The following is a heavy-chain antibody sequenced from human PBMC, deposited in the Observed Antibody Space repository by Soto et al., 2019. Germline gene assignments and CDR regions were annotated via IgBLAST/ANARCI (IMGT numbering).Heavy chain of an antibody. D-gene: IGHD7-27*01. CDR3: ATDSWGPEV. CDR2: IWRDGHSQ. CDR1: GFSFSSYN. Sequence: QVQLVESGGGVVQPGRSLRLSCAASGFSFSSYNMHWVRQAPGKGLEWVTFIWRDGHSQSHADSVKGRFTVSRENSKNTLYLQMDSLRGEDTAVYYCATDSWGPEVWGQGTTVTVSS. V-gene: IGHV3-33*01. J-gene: IGHJ6*02.